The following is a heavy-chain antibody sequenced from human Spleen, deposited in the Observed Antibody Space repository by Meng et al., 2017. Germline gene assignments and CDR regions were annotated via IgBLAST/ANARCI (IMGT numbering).Heavy chain of an antibody. V-gene: IGHV4-4*02. Sequence: LQEPGPGPLKPSGSLALPCAGSGGSISSSNWWSWVRQSPGKGLEWIGEIYDGGSTNYNPSLKSRVTISVDKSKNQFSLKLSSVTAADTAVYYCARVGSSSWFVADWGQGTLVTVSS. CDR2: IYDGGST. CDR3: ARVGSSSWFVAD. CDR1: GGSISSSNW. J-gene: IGHJ4*02. D-gene: IGHD6-13*01.